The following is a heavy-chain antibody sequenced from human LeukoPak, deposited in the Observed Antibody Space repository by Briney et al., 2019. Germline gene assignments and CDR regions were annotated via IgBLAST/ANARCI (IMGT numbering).Heavy chain of an antibody. CDR2: INPNSGGT. CDR3: ARTSQRYDSILH. J-gene: IGHJ4*02. CDR1: GYTFTSYD. V-gene: IGHV1-2*02. Sequence: GASVKVSCKASGYTFTSYDINWVRQAPGQGLEWMGWINPNSGGTNYAQKFQGRVTMTRDTSISTAYMELSRLRSDDTAVYYCARTSQRYDSILHWGQGTLVTVSS. D-gene: IGHD3-22*01.